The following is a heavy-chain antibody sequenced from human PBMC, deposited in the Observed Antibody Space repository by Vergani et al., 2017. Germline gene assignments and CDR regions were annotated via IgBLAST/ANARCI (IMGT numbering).Heavy chain of an antibody. V-gene: IGHV3-9*01. CDR1: GFTFDDYA. CDR3: ARDRPRWYSSCCYYFDY. CDR2: ISWNSGRI. J-gene: IGHJ4*02. D-gene: IGHD6-19*01. Sequence: EVQLVESGGGLVKPGRSLRPSFAASGFTFDDYAMHWVRQAPGKGLEWVSGISWNSGRICYADSVKGRFTTSRDNAKNSRYLQMNSLRAEDTAVYYCARDRPRWYSSCCYYFDYWGQGTLVTVSS.